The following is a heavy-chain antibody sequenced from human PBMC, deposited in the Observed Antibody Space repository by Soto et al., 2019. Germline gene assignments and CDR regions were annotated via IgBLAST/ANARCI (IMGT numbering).Heavy chain of an antibody. CDR3: ARRGTTSGSHYYGMDV. D-gene: IGHD4-17*01. CDR2: INHSGST. V-gene: IGHV4-34*01. J-gene: IGHJ6*02. Sequence: PSETLSLTCAVYGGSFSGYYWSWIRQPPGKGLEWIGEINHSGSTNYNPSLKSRVTISVDTSKNQFSLKLSSVTAADTAVYYCARRGTTSGSHYYGMDVWGQGTTVTVSS. CDR1: GGSFSGYY.